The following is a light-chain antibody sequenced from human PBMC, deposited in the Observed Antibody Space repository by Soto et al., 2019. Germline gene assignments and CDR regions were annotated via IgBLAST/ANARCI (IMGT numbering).Light chain of an antibody. CDR2: EVS. V-gene: IGLV2-14*01. CDR3: SSYTSSRTHV. Sequence: QSALTQPASVSGSPGQSITFSCTGTSSDVGGYNYVSWYQQHPGKAPKLMIYEVSHRPSGVSNRFSGSKSGNTASLTISGLQAEDEANYYCSSYTSSRTHVFGTGTKVTVL. J-gene: IGLJ1*01. CDR1: SSDVGGYNY.